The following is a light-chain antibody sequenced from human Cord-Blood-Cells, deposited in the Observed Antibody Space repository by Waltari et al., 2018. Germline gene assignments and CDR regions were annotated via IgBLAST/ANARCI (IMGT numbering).Light chain of an antibody. CDR3: CSYAGSYAWV. CDR1: SSDVGGYNY. J-gene: IGLJ3*02. CDR2: EVS. Sequence: QSALTQPRSVSGSPGQSVTISCTGTSSDVGGYNYVSWYQQHPGKAPKLTSYEVSTRPSGVPVLFSVSKSVNTVSLTISGLQAEDEADYYCCSYAGSYAWVFGGGTKLTVL. V-gene: IGLV2-11*01.